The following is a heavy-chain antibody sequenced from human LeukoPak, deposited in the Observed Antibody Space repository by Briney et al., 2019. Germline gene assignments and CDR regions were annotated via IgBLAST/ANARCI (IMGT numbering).Heavy chain of an antibody. Sequence: PSQTLSLTCTVSGGSISSGDYYWNWIRQPPGKVLEWIGYIYYSGSTYYNPALKSRVTISVDTSKNQFSLKLSSVTAADTAVDYCARGDYRGSGIHFDYWGQGTLATVSS. J-gene: IGHJ4*02. CDR3: ARGDYRGSGIHFDY. V-gene: IGHV4-30-4*01. CDR2: IYYSGST. D-gene: IGHD3-10*01. CDR1: GGSISSGDYY.